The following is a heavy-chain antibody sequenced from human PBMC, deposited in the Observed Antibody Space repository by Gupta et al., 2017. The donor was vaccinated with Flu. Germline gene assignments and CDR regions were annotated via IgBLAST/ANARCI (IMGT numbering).Heavy chain of an antibody. V-gene: IGHV3-9*01. D-gene: IGHD7-27*01. CDR3: AKDMSGDQRPYYFDY. J-gene: IGHJ4*02. CDR2: ISWNSGSI. Sequence: EVQLVESGGGLVQPGRSLRLSCAASGFTFDDYAMHWVRQAPGKGLEWVSGISWNSGSIGYADSVKGRFTISRDNAKNSLYLQMNSLRAEDTALYYCAKDMSGDQRPYYFDYWGQGTLVTVSS. CDR1: GFTFDDYA.